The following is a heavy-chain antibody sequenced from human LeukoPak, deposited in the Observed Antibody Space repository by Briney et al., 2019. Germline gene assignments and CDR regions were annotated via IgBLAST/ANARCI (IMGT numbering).Heavy chain of an antibody. CDR2: ISSSSSTI. D-gene: IGHD4-11*01. CDR3: AREVTTTFDY. V-gene: IGHV3-48*02. J-gene: IGHJ4*02. Sequence: GGSLRLSCAASGFTFSSYSMNWVRQAPGKGLEWVSYISSSSSTIYYADSVKGRFTIPGDNAKNSLYLQMNSLRDEDTAVYYCAREVTTTFDYWGQGTLVTVSS. CDR1: GFTFSSYS.